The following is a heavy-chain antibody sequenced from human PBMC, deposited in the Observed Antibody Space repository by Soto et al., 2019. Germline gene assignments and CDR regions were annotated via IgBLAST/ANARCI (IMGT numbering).Heavy chain of an antibody. J-gene: IGHJ6*01. CDR2: ISGSGGST. CDR3: AKATMAKIIVRRMEV. Sequence: GESXRLSCSASGVTFSIYAIIWVRHAPGKGLELVSAISGSGGSTYYADSVKGRFTISRYNSKNTLYLQMNSLRAEDTAVYYCAKATMAKIIVRRMEVRGPGTTVTVYS. D-gene: IGHD5-12*01. V-gene: IGHV3-23*01. CDR1: GVTFSIYA.